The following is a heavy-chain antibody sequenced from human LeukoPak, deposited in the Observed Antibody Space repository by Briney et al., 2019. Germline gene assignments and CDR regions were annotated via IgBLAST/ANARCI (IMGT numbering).Heavy chain of an antibody. Sequence: PGGSLRLSCAASGFTFNSYGMHWVRQAPGKGLEWVAVIWYDGSNKYYADSVKGRFTISRDNSKNTLYLQMNSLRAEDTAVYYCARDSSSWVYYYYYYGMDVWGQGTTVTVSS. D-gene: IGHD6-13*01. CDR3: ARDSSSWVYYYYYYGMDV. CDR1: GFTFNSYG. J-gene: IGHJ6*02. CDR2: IWYDGSNK. V-gene: IGHV3-33*01.